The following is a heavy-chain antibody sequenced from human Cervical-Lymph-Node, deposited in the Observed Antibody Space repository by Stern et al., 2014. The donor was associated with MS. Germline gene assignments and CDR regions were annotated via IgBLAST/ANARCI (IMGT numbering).Heavy chain of an antibody. CDR2: IYYSGST. CDR3: ARGPLSYGYRWFDP. CDR1: GGSISSGGYY. Sequence: QLQLQESGPGLVKPSQTLSLTCTVSGGSISSGGYYWSWIRQHPGKGLEWIGYIYYSGSTYYNPSLKSRVIISVDTSKNQFSLKLSSVTAADTAVYYCARGPLSYGYRWFDPWGQGTLVTVSS. V-gene: IGHV4-31*03. J-gene: IGHJ5*02. D-gene: IGHD5-18*01.